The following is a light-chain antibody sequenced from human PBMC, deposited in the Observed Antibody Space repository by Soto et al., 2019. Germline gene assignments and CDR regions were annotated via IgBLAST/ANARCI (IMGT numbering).Light chain of an antibody. V-gene: IGKV3-20*01. CDR3: HQYGPSLT. CDR2: STS. CDR1: QRVSSDY. J-gene: IGKJ1*01. Sequence: EIVLTQSPDTLSLSTGERATLSCRASQRVSSDYLAWYQQQPGQAPRLLIYSTSNRATGLPDRFSGSGIRTDFTIIIRRLEAEDCALDYCHQYGPSLTFGQETKVDIK.